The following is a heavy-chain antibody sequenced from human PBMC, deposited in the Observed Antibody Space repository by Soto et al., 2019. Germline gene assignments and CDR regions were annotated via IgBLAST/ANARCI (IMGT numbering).Heavy chain of an antibody. CDR3: ARLSAAAGSDLRFDP. D-gene: IGHD6-13*01. CDR2: INPNSGGT. CDR1: GYTFTGYY. Sequence: ASVKVSCKASGYTFTGYYMHWVRQAPGQGLEWMGWINPNSGGTNYAQKFQGWVTMTRDTSISTAYMELSRLRSDDTAVYYCARLSAAAGSDLRFDPWGQGTLVTVSS. V-gene: IGHV1-2*04. J-gene: IGHJ5*02.